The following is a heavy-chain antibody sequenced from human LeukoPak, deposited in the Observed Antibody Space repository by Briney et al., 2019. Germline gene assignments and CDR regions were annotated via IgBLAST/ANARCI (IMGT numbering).Heavy chain of an antibody. CDR2: TYYRSKWYN. V-gene: IGHV6-1*01. D-gene: IGHD3-22*01. Sequence: SQTLSLTCAISGDSVSSNSAVWTWIRQSPSRGLEWLGRTYYRSKWYNDYAISVKSRMTIIPDTSKNQFSLQLNSVTPEDTAVYYCARGASSGYVVDDWGQGTLVTVSS. J-gene: IGHJ4*02. CDR3: ARGASSGYVVDD. CDR1: GDSVSSNSAV.